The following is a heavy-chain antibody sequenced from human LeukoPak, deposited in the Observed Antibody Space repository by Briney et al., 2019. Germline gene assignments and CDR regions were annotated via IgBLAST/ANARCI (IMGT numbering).Heavy chain of an antibody. CDR2: IKQDGSEK. D-gene: IGHD2-2*01. CDR3: ARKVGRNFDY. CDR1: GFTFSNAW. Sequence: GGSLRLSCAASGFTFSNAWMSWVRQAPGKGLEWVANIKQDGSEKYYVDSVKGRFTISRDNAKNSLYLQMNSLRAEDTAVYYCARKVGRNFDYWGQGTLVTVSS. V-gene: IGHV3-7*01. J-gene: IGHJ4*02.